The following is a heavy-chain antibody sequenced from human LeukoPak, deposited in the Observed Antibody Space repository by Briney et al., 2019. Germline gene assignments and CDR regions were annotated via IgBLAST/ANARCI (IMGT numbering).Heavy chain of an antibody. CDR1: GGSISNYY. CDR3: ARDHAIYGGDSGLFY. V-gene: IGHV4-4*07. Sequence: SETLSLTCTVSGGSISNYYWSWIRQPAGKGLEWIGRIYTSGSTNYNSSLKSRVTMSVDTSKNQFSLKLSSVTAADTAVYYCARDHAIYGGDSGLFYWGQGTLVTVSS. D-gene: IGHD4-23*01. J-gene: IGHJ4*02. CDR2: IYTSGST.